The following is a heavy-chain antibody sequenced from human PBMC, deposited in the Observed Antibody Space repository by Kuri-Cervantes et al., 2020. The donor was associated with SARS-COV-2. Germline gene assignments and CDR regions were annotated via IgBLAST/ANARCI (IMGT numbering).Heavy chain of an antibody. CDR2: ISSSSSTI. CDR1: GFTFSSYS. V-gene: IGHV3-48*01. Sequence: GGSLRLSCAASGFTFSSYSMNWVRQAPGKGLEWVSYISSSSSTIYYADSVKGRFTISRDNPKNSLYLQMNSLRAEDTAVYYCASLGAFDIWGQGTMVTVSS. J-gene: IGHJ3*02. CDR3: ASLGAFDI.